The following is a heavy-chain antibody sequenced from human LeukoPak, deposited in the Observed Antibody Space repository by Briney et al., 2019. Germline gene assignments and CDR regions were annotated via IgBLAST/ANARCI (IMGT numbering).Heavy chain of an antibody. CDR1: GGSISSGSYY. CDR3: ARTRPDYYYDSSGYINWFDP. J-gene: IGHJ5*02. V-gene: IGHV4-61*02. CDR2: IYTSGST. D-gene: IGHD3-22*01. Sequence: SQTLSLTCTVSGGSISSGSYYWSWIRQPAGKGLEWIGRIYTSGSTNYNPSPKSRVTISVDTSKNQFSLKLSSVTAADTAVYYCARTRPDYYYDSSGYINWFDPWGQGTLVTVSS.